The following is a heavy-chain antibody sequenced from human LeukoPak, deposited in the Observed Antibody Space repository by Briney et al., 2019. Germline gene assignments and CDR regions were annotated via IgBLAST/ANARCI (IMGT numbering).Heavy chain of an antibody. D-gene: IGHD3-3*01. Sequence: ASVKVSCKASGYTFTSYGISWVRQAPGQGLEWMGWINPNSGGTNYAQKFQGRVTMTRDTSISTAYMELSRLRSDDTAVYYCARCPPGEYYDFWSGLAPNWFDPWGQGTLVTVSS. CDR3: ARCPPGEYYDFWSGLAPNWFDP. CDR2: INPNSGGT. J-gene: IGHJ5*02. CDR1: GYTFTSYG. V-gene: IGHV1-2*02.